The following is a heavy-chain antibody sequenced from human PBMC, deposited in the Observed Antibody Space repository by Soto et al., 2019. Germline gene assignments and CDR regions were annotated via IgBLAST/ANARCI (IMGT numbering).Heavy chain of an antibody. CDR1: GFTFSNYA. V-gene: IGHV3-23*01. Sequence: EVQLLESGGGLVQPGGSLRLSCAASGFTFSNYAMNWVRQAPGKGLEWVSVISGSGDSTYYADSVEGRFTISRDKSKNMVYLQMNSLRAEDTAIYYCARRGSGGYYDYWGQGTLVTVSS. CDR2: ISGSGDST. J-gene: IGHJ4*02. D-gene: IGHD6-19*01. CDR3: ARRGSGGYYDY.